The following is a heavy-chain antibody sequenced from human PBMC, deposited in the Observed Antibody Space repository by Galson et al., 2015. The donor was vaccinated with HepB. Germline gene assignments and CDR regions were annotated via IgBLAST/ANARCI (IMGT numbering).Heavy chain of an antibody. D-gene: IGHD2-15*01. CDR3: AEDGIMVANNPYHFHY. Sequence: SLRLSCAASGFSFTRYAMTWVRQAPGKGLGWVPSITSSGGNSYYTDSVKGRFTVSRDNSKNTLLLQLNSLRAEDTAMYFCAEDGIMVANNPYHFHYWGQGTLVTVSS. J-gene: IGHJ4*02. V-gene: IGHV3-23*01. CDR2: ITSSGGNS. CDR1: GFSFTRYA.